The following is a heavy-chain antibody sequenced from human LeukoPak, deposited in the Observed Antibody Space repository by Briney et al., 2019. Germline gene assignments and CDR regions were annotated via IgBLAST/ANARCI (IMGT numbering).Heavy chain of an antibody. Sequence: SETLSLTCAVYGGSFSGYYWSWIRQPPGKGLEWIGEINHSGSTNYNPSLKSRVTISVDTPKNQFSLKLSSVTAADTAVYYCAREPLYYYDSSGFDYWGQGTLVTVSS. J-gene: IGHJ4*02. D-gene: IGHD3-22*01. CDR1: GGSFSGYY. V-gene: IGHV4-34*01. CDR3: AREPLYYYDSSGFDY. CDR2: INHSGST.